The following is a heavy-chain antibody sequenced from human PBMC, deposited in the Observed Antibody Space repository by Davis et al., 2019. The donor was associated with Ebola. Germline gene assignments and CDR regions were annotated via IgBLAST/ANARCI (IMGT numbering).Heavy chain of an antibody. CDR2: ISGSGGST. V-gene: IGHV3-23*01. CDR3: AREPLESLYYYGMDV. CDR1: GFTFSSYA. Sequence: GESLKISCAASGFTFSSYAMSWVRQAPGKGLEWVSAISGSGGSTYYADSVKGRFTISRDNAKNSLYLQMNSLRAEDTAVYYCAREPLESLYYYGMDVWGKGTTVTVSS. D-gene: IGHD3-3*01. J-gene: IGHJ6*04.